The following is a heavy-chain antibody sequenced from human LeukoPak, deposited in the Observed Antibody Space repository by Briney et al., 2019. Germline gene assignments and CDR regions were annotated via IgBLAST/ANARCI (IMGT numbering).Heavy chain of an antibody. CDR1: GFTFSSYA. CDR2: IKQDGSEK. J-gene: IGHJ4*02. D-gene: IGHD3-22*01. CDR3: ARTYYYDSSDYSALGY. V-gene: IGHV3-7*01. Sequence: PGGSLRLSCAASGFTFSSYAMSWVRQAPGKGLEWVANIKQDGSEKYYVDSVKGRFTISRDNAKNSLYLQMNSLRAEDTAVYYCARTYYYDSSDYSALGYWGQGTLVTVSS.